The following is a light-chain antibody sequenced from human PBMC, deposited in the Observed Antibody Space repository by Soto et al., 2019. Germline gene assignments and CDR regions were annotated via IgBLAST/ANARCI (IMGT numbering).Light chain of an antibody. V-gene: IGKV4-1*01. CDR3: QQYFSTPLT. Sequence: DIVMTQSPDSLAVSLGERATINCKSSQSVLYSSNNKNYLAWYQQKPGQPPGLLIYWASTRESGVPDRFSGSGSGTDFTLTISSLQAEDGAVYYCQQYFSTPLTFGGGTKVEIK. CDR2: WAS. J-gene: IGKJ4*01. CDR1: QSVLYSSNNKNY.